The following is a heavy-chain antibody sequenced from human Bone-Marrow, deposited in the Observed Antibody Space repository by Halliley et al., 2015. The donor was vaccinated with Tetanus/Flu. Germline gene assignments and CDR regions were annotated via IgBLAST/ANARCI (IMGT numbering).Heavy chain of an antibody. CDR3: AATGIEVADNYYYGLDV. D-gene: IGHD6-19*01. CDR1: GFTFRSHG. Sequence: QVQLVQSGGGVVQPGRSLRLTCAASGFTFRSHGMQWVRQAPGRGLEWLAVISFNGSHTYYADSVKGRFTVSRDNSKNALYLQMASLRSADTAVCFCAATGIEVADNYYYGLDVWGHGTTVTVSS. V-gene: IGHV3-30*03. CDR2: ISFNGSHT. J-gene: IGHJ6*02.